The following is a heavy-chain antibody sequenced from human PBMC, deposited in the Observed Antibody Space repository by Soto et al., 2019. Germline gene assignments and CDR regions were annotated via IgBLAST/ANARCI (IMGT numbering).Heavy chain of an antibody. CDR3: ARGPVDTAMVTVFDY. CDR2: MYYSGST. J-gene: IGHJ4*02. D-gene: IGHD5-18*01. V-gene: IGHV4-30-4*01. Sequence: QVQLQESGPGLVKPSQTLSLTCTVSGGSISSGDYYWSWIRQPPGKGLEWIGYMYYSGSTYYNPSLKSRVSISVHTSKNQFSLKVSSVNAADTAVYYCARGPVDTAMVTVFDYWGQGTLVTVSS. CDR1: GGSISSGDYY.